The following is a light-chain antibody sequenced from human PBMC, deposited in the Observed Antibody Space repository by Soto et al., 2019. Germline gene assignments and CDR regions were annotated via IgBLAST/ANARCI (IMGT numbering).Light chain of an antibody. CDR3: MQGTHWPRT. CDR1: QSLVYSNGNTY. CDR2: KVS. V-gene: IGKV2-30*01. J-gene: IGKJ1*01. Sequence: DVVMTQSPLSLPVTLGQPASISCRSSQSLVYSNGNTYLNWFQQRPGQSPRRLIYKVSNRGSGVPDRFSGSGSCTAFTLTISRVEAEDVGVYYGMQGTHWPRTFGQGTKVEIK.